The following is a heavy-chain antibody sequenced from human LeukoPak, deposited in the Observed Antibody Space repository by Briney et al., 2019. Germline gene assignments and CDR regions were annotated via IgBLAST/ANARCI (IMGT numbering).Heavy chain of an antibody. V-gene: IGHV4-59*01. CDR3: ARGGSSQQLVRFDY. CDR2: IFYSGTT. J-gene: IGHJ4*02. CDR1: GGSISSYY. Sequence: SETLSLTCTVSGGSISSYYWSWIRQPPGKGLEWIGYIFYSGTTNYNPSLKSRVTISVDTSKNQFSLKLTSVTAADTAVYYCARGGSSQQLVRFDYWAREPWSPSPQ. D-gene: IGHD6-13*01.